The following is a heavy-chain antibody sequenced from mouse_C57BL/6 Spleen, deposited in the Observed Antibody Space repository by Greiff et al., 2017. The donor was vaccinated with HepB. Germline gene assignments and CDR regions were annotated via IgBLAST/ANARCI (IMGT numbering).Heavy chain of an antibody. V-gene: IGHV1-69*01. CDR2: IDPSDSYT. J-gene: IGHJ4*01. CDR3: ARGGLTVTPGYAMDY. D-gene: IGHD4-1*01. CDR1: GSTFTSYW. Sequence: QVQLQQPGAELVMPGASVKLSCKASGSTFTSYWMHWVKQRPGQGLEWIGEIDPSDSYTNYNQKFKGKSTLTVDKSSSTAYMQLRSLTPADAAVYYCARGGLTVTPGYAMDYWGQGTSVTVSS.